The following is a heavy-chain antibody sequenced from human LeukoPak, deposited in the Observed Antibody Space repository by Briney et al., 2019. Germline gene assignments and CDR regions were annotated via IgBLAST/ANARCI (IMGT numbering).Heavy chain of an antibody. CDR1: GYSISSDYY. CDR2: IYHSGST. CDR3: ATTPREYSSSWYYFDY. D-gene: IGHD6-13*01. J-gene: IGHJ4*02. V-gene: IGHV4-38-2*02. Sequence: SETLSLTCTVSGYSISSDYYWGWIRPPPGKGLEWIGSIYHSGSTYYNPSLKSRVTISVDTSKNQFSLKLSSVTAADTAVYYCATTPREYSSSWYYFDYWGQGTLVTVSS.